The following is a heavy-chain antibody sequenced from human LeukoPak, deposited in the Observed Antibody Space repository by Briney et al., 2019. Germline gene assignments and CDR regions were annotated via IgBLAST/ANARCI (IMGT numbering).Heavy chain of an antibody. CDR2: ISAYNGNT. CDR1: GYTFTSYG. V-gene: IGHV1-18*01. Sequence: SVKVSCKASGYTFTSYGISWVRQAPGQGLEWMGWISAYNGNTKYAQKFQGRVTMTTDTSTTTAYMELRSLRSDDTAVYYCAREGSAVATYNWFDPWGQGTLVTVSS. J-gene: IGHJ5*02. D-gene: IGHD5-12*01. CDR3: AREGSAVATYNWFDP.